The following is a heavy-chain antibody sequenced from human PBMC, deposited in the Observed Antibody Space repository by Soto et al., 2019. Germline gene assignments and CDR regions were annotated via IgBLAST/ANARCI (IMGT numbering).Heavy chain of an antibody. J-gene: IGHJ4*02. D-gene: IGHD6-19*01. CDR1: GYTITDYA. CDR3: ARHGSAWDY. CDR2: INAGNGNT. Sequence: QVQLVQSGAEDKKHGASVKVSCKASGYTITDYAMQWVRQAPGQRLEWMGWINAGNGNTKYSQKYQGRVTITRDTSASTAYMELNSLRSEDTAVYYCARHGSAWDYWGQGTLVTVSS. V-gene: IGHV1-3*05.